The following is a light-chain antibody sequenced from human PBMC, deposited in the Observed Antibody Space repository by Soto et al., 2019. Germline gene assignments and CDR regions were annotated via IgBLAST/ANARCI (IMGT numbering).Light chain of an antibody. CDR2: AAW. J-gene: IGKJ1*01. V-gene: IGKV1-5*03. CDR1: QSVGTW. CDR3: QEYYTYST. Sequence: DIQVSQSPSTLSASVGDRVTITCRAGQSVGTWVAWYQQKPGKAPNVLIYAAWSLESGVSSRVIGSGSATEYNHTISSLQPGGLATYLGQEYYTYSTFDQGTKVDSK.